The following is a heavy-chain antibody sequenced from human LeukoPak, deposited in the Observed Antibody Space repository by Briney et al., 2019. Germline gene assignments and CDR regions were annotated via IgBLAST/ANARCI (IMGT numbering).Heavy chain of an antibody. J-gene: IGHJ4*02. V-gene: IGHV3-53*01. D-gene: IGHD5-12*01. CDR2: IYSGGST. Sequence: PGGSLRLSCAASGFTVSSNYMSWVRQAPGKGLEWVSVIYSGGSTYYADSVKGRFTISRDNAKNSLYLQMNSLRAEDTAVYYCARDLRGSYWGQGALVTVSS. CDR3: ARDLRGSY. CDR1: GFTVSSNY.